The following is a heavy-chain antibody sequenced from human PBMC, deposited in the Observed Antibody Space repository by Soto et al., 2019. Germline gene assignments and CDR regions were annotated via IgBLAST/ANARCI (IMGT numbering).Heavy chain of an antibody. CDR3: ARVGYCSGYSCRYMDV. Sequence: QVQLVQSGGEVKAPGASVKVSCKASGYTFTSYGFNWVRQAPGRGREWMRWISADDVHTNYGQTFQGKVTMTTDTFTSTAYLELSSLRSDDTAVYYCARVGYCSGYSCRYMDVWGRGTTVTVSS. J-gene: IGHJ6*03. CDR1: GYTFTSYG. D-gene: IGHD2-2*01. CDR2: ISADDVHT. V-gene: IGHV1-18*01.